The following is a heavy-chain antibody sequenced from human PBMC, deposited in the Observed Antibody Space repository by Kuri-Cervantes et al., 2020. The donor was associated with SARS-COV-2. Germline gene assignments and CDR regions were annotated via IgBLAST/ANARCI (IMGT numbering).Heavy chain of an antibody. Sequence: GGSLRLSCAASGFTFRSSGMHWVRQAPGKGLEWVALLSNDGAREYYADSVKGRFTTSRDNFKNTLFLQMNSLRSEDTAMYYCAKGGDFWSGFTYFDSCGPGTLVTVSS. J-gene: IGHJ4*02. CDR1: GFTFRSSG. D-gene: IGHD3-3*01. CDR3: AKGGDFWSGFTYFDS. V-gene: IGHV3-30*18. CDR2: LSNDGARE.